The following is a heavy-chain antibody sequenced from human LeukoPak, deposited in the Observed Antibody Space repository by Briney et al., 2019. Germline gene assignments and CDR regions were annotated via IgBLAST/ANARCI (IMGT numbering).Heavy chain of an antibody. D-gene: IGHD6-19*01. Sequence: PGRSLRLSCAASGFTFDDYAVHWVRQAPGKGLEWVSGINWNTNSIKYADSVKGRFTISRDNAKNSLYLQMNSLRAEDTAFYYCAKGSSGWSTDAFDIWGQGTMVTVSS. V-gene: IGHV3-9*01. CDR3: AKGSSGWSTDAFDI. J-gene: IGHJ3*02. CDR2: INWNTNSI. CDR1: GFTFDDYA.